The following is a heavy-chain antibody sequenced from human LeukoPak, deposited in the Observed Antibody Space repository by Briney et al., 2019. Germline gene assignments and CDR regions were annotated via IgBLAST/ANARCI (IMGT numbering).Heavy chain of an antibody. D-gene: IGHD2-21*01. CDR2: ISYDGSNK. Sequence: GRSLRLSCAASGFTFSSYAMHWVRQAPGKGLEWVAVISYDGSNKYYADSVKGRFTISRDNSKNTLYLQMNSLRAEDTAVYYCARVSGDSYYCGMDVWGQGTTVTVSS. CDR3: ARVSGDSYYCGMDV. V-gene: IGHV3-30-3*01. J-gene: IGHJ6*02. CDR1: GFTFSSYA.